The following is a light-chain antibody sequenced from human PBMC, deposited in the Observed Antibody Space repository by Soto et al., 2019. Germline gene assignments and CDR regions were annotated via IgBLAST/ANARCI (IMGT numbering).Light chain of an antibody. J-gene: IGKJ1*01. CDR1: QSVSSSY. CDR3: QQYGSSPPWT. V-gene: IGKV3-20*01. CDR2: GAS. Sequence: EIVLTQSPGTLSLSPGERATLSCRASQSVSSSYLAWYQQKPGQAPRLLIYGASSRATGTPDRFSGSGSGNDFPRTIRCLEPEDCAVYYCQQYGSSPPWTFGQGTKVEIK.